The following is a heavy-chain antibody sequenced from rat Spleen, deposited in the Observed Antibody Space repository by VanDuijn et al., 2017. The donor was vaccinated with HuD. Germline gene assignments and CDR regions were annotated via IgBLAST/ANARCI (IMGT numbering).Heavy chain of an antibody. D-gene: IGHD1-1*01. CDR1: GFTFSDYA. V-gene: IGHV5S23*01. Sequence: EVQLVESGGGLVQPGRSLKLSCAASGFTFSDYAMAWVRQAPTKGLEWVASISTGGGNTYYRDSVKGRFTISRDNAKNTLYLQMDSLRSEDTATYYCASLLGGDDWFAYWGQGTLVTVSS. J-gene: IGHJ3*01. CDR3: ASLLGGDDWFAY. CDR2: ISTGGGNT.